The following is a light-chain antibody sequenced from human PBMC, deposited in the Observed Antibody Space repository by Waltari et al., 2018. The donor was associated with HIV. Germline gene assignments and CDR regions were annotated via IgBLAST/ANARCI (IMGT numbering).Light chain of an antibody. J-gene: IGKJ4*01. CDR2: SAS. CDR1: RSISTN. CDR3: QQGYGTPLT. Sequence: DIQMTQSPSSLSASVGDRVTITCRANRSISTNLNWYQQQPGKAPKLLIYSASSLQSGVPSRFSGSGSGIDFTLTISSLQPEDFATYYCQQGYGTPLTFGGGTKVEIK. V-gene: IGKV1-39*01.